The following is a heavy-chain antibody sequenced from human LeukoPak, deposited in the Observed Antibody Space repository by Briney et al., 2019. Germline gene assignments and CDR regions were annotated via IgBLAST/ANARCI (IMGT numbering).Heavy chain of an antibody. J-gene: IGHJ4*02. V-gene: IGHV4-30-2*01. CDR2: IYHSGST. Sequence: SQTLSLTCAVSGGSISSGGYSWSWIRQPPGKGLEWIGYIYHSGSTYYNPSLKSRVTISVDRSKNQFSLKLSSVTAADTAVYYCARAKRTYYDFWSGSQPLDYWGQGTLVTVSS. CDR1: GGSISSGGYS. D-gene: IGHD3-3*01. CDR3: ARAKRTYYDFWSGSQPLDY.